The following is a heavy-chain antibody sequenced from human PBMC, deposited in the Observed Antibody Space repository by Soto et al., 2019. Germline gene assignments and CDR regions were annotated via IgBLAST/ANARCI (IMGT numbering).Heavy chain of an antibody. CDR1: GFTVSSNY. J-gene: IGHJ6*02. CDR2: IYSGGST. D-gene: IGHD3-10*02. CDR3: ARVGMFPYGMDV. Sequence: EMQLVESGGGLVQPGGSLRLSCAASGFTVSSNYMSWVRQAPGKGLEWVSVIYSGGSTYYADSVKDRLNISRDRSKNTLYLQMNSLRGEDTAVYYCARVGMFPYGMDVWGQGTTVTVSS. V-gene: IGHV3-66*01.